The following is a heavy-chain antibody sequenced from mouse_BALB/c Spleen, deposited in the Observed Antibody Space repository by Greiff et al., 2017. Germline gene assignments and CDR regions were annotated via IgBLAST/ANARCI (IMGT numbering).Heavy chain of an antibody. CDR1: GYTFTSYW. J-gene: IGHJ4*01. Sequence: QVQLQQSGAELAKPGASVKMSCKASGYTFTSYWMHWVKQRPGQGLEWIGYINPSTGYTEYNQKFKDKATLTADKSSSTAYMQLSSLTSEDSAVYYCARGANWDEYYYAMDYWGQGTSVTVSS. D-gene: IGHD4-1*01. CDR3: ARGANWDEYYYAMDY. V-gene: IGHV1-7*01. CDR2: INPSTGYT.